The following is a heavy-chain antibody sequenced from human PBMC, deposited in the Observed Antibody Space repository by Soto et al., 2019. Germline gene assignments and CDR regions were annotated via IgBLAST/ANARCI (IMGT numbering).Heavy chain of an antibody. Sequence: ASVKVSCKDSGYTFTSYGISWVRQDPGQGLEWMGWISGYNGDTNYAQRFQGRVSMTTDTSTSTAYMELRSLRSDDTAVYYCARDISYSFPGMDVWGQGTTVTVSS. CDR1: GYTFTSYG. J-gene: IGHJ6*02. V-gene: IGHV1-18*01. CDR2: ISGYNGDT. D-gene: IGHD6-13*01. CDR3: ARDISYSFPGMDV.